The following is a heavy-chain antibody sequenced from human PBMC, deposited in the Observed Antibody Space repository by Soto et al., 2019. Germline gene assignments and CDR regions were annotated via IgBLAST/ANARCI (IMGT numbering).Heavy chain of an antibody. CDR3: AQWRTGRPPFFTDS. CDR1: GYSFTSYW. D-gene: IGHD1-1*01. Sequence: PGESLKLSCKGSGYSFTSYWIGWVRQMPGKGLEWMGIIYPGDSDTRYSPSFQGQVTISADNSKGTLYLQMNSLRDEDTALYSCAQWRTGRPPFFTDSWGQGTLVTVSS. CDR2: IYPGDSDT. J-gene: IGHJ5*01. V-gene: IGHV5-51*01.